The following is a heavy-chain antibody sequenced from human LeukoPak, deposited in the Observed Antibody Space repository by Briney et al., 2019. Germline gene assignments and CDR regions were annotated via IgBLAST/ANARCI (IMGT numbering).Heavy chain of an antibody. Sequence: PSETLSLTCAVYGGSFSGYYWSWIRQPPGKGLEWIGFTYNGGSTYYNPSLKSRVTISVDMAKNQFSLKVMSVTAADTAVYYCVRGHGGYWGQGTLVTVSS. CDR3: VRGHGGY. CDR1: GGSFSGYY. J-gene: IGHJ4*02. V-gene: IGHV4-59*01. CDR2: TYNGGST.